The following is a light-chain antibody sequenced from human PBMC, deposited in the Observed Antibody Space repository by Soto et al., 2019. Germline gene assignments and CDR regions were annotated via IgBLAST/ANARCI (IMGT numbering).Light chain of an antibody. CDR1: QSVSSY. CDR3: QHRSNYQIT. CDR2: DAS. J-gene: IGKJ5*01. Sequence: EIVLTQSPDTLSLSPGERATLSCRASQSVSSYLAWYQQKPGQAPRLLIYDASNRATGIPARFSGSGSGTDFTLTISRLEPEDFAVYYCQHRSNYQITFGQGTRLEIK. V-gene: IGKV3-11*01.